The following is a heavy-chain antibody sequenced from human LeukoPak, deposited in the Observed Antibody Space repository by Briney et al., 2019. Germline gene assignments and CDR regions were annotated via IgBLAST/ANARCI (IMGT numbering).Heavy chain of an antibody. CDR2: ISSSGSTI. J-gene: IGHJ4*02. V-gene: IGHV3-11*01. D-gene: IGHD3-10*01. Sequence: GGSLRLSCAASGFTFSDYYMSWIRQAPGKGLGWGSDISSSGSTIYYADSVKGRFTVSRDNAKNSLYLQMNSLRAEATAVYYCARVGSGSYYNMWGQGNLVTVSS. CDR1: GFTFSDYY. CDR3: ARVGSGSYYNM.